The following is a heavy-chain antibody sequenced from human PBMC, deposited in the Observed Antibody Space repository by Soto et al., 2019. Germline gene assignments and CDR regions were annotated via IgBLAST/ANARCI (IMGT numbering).Heavy chain of an antibody. CDR2: IAGSGGDI. Sequence: GGSLRLSCAASAFTFSGYAMAWVRQAPGKGLEWVSSIAGSGGDISYADSVKGRFTISRDNSKNTLYLQMDSLRAEDTAIYYCAKKYRGTYPFDYWGQGTLVTVSS. D-gene: IGHD1-26*01. J-gene: IGHJ4*02. CDR1: AFTFSGYA. CDR3: AKKYRGTYPFDY. V-gene: IGHV3-23*01.